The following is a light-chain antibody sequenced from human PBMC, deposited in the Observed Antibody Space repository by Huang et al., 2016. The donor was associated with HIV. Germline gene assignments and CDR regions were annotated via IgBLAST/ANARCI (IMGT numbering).Light chain of an antibody. J-gene: IGKJ1*01. CDR3: QYGET. CDR1: QNISSW. CDR2: KIS. Sequence: DIQMTQSPSTLSAFVGDRLTTTCRASQNISSWLAWYQQKPGKAPRLLIYKISSLESGFPSRFSGSGSGTEFTLTISSLQPDDIGTYYCQYGETFGQGSKVEVK. V-gene: IGKV1-5*03.